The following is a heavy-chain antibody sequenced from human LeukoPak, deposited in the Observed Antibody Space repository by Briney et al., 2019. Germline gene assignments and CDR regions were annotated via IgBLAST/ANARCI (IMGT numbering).Heavy chain of an antibody. CDR1: GFTFSSYS. Sequence: GSLRLSCAASGFTFSSYSMNWIRQPPGKGLEWIGEINHSGSTNYNPSLKSRVTISVDTSKNQFSLKLSSVTAADTAVYYCARGARRYCSSTSCYAFDYWGQGTLVTVSS. V-gene: IGHV4-34*01. J-gene: IGHJ4*02. D-gene: IGHD2-2*01. CDR2: INHSGST. CDR3: ARGARRYCSSTSCYAFDY.